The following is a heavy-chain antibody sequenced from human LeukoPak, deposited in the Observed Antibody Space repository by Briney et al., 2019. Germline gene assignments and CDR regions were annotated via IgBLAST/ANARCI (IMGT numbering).Heavy chain of an antibody. V-gene: IGHV3-53*01. CDR2: IYSGGNA. D-gene: IGHD2-2*01. CDR3: ARGISTSCYWS. J-gene: IGHJ5*02. CDR1: GFTVSSNY. Sequence: GGSLRLSCAASGFTVSSNYMSWVRQAPGKGLEWVSVIYSGGNAYYADSVKGRFTISRDNSKNTLYLQMNSLRAEDPAVYYCARGISTSCYWSWGQGTLVTVSS.